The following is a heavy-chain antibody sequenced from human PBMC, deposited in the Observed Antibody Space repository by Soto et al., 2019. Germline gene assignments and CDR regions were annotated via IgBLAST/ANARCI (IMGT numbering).Heavy chain of an antibody. CDR1: GGSISSGGYS. J-gene: IGHJ4*02. Sequence: SETLSLTCAVSGGSISSGGYSWSWLRQPPGKGLEWIGYIFHSGITNYNPSLKSRVTISADTSKNQFSLKLTSVTAADTAVYYCATPFYYNSINYWGYWAQGTLVTVSS. D-gene: IGHD3-22*01. CDR3: ATPFYYNSINYWGY. CDR2: IFHSGIT. V-gene: IGHV4-30-2*02.